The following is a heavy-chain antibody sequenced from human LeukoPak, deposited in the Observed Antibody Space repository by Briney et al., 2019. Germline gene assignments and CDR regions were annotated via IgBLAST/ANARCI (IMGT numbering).Heavy chain of an antibody. CDR2: IYYSGST. Sequence: PSETLSLTCAVYGGSFSGYYWSWIRQPPGRGLEWIGYIYYSGSTNYNPSLKSRVTISVDTSKNQFSLKLSSVTAADTAVYYCARGRGANGGYWGQGTLVTVSS. CDR3: ARGRGANGGY. CDR1: GGSFSGYY. D-gene: IGHD3-16*01. J-gene: IGHJ4*02. V-gene: IGHV4-59*01.